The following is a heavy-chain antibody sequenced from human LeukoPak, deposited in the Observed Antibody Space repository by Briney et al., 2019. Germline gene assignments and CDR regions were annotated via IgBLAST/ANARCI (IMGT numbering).Heavy chain of an antibody. D-gene: IGHD3-3*01. Sequence: PGGSLRLSCAPSGFTFSSYAMSWVRQAPGKGLEWVSAISGSGGSTYYADSVKGRFTISRDNAKNSLYLQMNSLRAEDTAVYYCARERVSTYYDFWSGYEDYWGQGTLVTVSS. CDR3: ARERVSTYYDFWSGYEDY. V-gene: IGHV3-23*01. J-gene: IGHJ4*02. CDR1: GFTFSSYA. CDR2: ISGSGGST.